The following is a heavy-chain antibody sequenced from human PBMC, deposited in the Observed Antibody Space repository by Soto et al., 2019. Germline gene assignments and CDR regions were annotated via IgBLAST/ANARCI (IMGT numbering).Heavy chain of an antibody. CDR3: AKIEHDSAWYYYGMDV. J-gene: IGHJ6*02. CDR2: ISANGRST. CDR1: GFTFGSYA. V-gene: IGHV3-23*01. D-gene: IGHD3-16*01. Sequence: PGGSLRLSCVGSGFTFGSYAMSWVRQAPGKGLEWVSIISANGRSTYYADSVRGRFTISRDNSKNTLYVQMDSLRAEDTAVYYCAKIEHDSAWYYYGMDVWGQGNTVTVSS.